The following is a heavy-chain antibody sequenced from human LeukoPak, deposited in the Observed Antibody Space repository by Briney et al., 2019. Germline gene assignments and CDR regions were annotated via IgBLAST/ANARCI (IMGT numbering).Heavy chain of an antibody. V-gene: IGHV1-69*04. D-gene: IGHD1-26*01. Sequence: SVKVSCTASGGTFSSYAISWVRQAPGQGLEWMGRIIPIFGIANYAQKFQGRVTITADKSTSTAYMELSSLRSEDTAVYYCARVGADTYYYYYYGMDVWGQGTTVTVSS. CDR2: IIPIFGIA. CDR1: GGTFSSYA. CDR3: ARVGADTYYYYYYGMDV. J-gene: IGHJ6*02.